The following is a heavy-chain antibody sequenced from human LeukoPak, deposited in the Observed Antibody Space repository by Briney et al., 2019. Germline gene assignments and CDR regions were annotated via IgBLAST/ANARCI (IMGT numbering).Heavy chain of an antibody. D-gene: IGHD6-13*01. CDR1: GFTFSSYW. Sequence: GGSLRLSCAASGFTFSSYWMSWVRQAPGKGLEWAANIKQDGSEKYYVDSVKGRFTISRDNAKNSLYLQMNSLRAEDTAVYYCARDGSRDYFDYWGQGTLVTVSS. J-gene: IGHJ4*02. CDR2: IKQDGSEK. CDR3: ARDGSRDYFDY. V-gene: IGHV3-7*01.